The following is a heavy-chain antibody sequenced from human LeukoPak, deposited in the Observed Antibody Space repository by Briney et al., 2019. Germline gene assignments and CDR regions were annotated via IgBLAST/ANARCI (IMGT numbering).Heavy chain of an antibody. CDR3: ALTKVVATTYDAFDI. CDR2: IYHSGST. V-gene: IGHV4-4*02. Sequence: SETLSLTCDVSGGSISSSNWWRWVRQPPGKGLEWIWEIYHSGSTNYNPSLKSRVTITVDKSKNQFSLKLGSVTAADTAVYYCALTKVVATTYDAFDIWGRGTMVSVSS. CDR1: GGSISSSNW. J-gene: IGHJ3*02. D-gene: IGHD2-15*01.